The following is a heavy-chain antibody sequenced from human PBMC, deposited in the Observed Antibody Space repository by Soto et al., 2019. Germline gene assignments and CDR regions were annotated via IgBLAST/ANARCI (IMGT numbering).Heavy chain of an antibody. Sequence: SETLSLTCTVSTYSIGSGYYWGWIRQPPGKGLEWIGSIMHSGNTNYNPSLKSRVTMSVDTSKNQVSLKLSSVIAADTSVYYCARDRNSGRRPDAFDIWGQGTMVTVSS. CDR3: ARDRNSGRRPDAFDI. D-gene: IGHD1-26*01. CDR1: TYSIGSGYY. V-gene: IGHV4-38-2*02. CDR2: IMHSGNT. J-gene: IGHJ3*02.